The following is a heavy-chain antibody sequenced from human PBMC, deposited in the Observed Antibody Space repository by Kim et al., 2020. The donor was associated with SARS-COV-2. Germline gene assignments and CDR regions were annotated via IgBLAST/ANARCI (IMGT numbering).Heavy chain of an antibody. CDR2: IRDDSDRGAT. V-gene: IGHV3-49*04. J-gene: IGHJ6*03. CDR3: CSDGRFSEGRYMDV. Sequence: GGSLRLSCRTFGFSFGDYAMSWVRQAPGKGLEWVGFIRDDSDRGATADAASVEGRFIIPRDDFNNIAYLQMHSLQVEVTAVYYGCSDGRFSEGRYMDVWGKGLRVTVS. D-gene: IGHD1-26*01. CDR1: GFSFGDYA.